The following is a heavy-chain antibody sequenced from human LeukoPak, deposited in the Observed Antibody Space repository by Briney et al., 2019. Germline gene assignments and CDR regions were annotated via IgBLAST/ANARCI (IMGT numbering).Heavy chain of an antibody. CDR2: IGSNGGST. Sequence: GGSLRLSCAASGFTFSSYAMHWVRQAPGKGLEYVSAIGSNGGSTYYANSVKGRFTISRDNSTNTLYLQMGSLRAEDTAVYYCARRRTRAAPSGAFDIWGQGTMVTVSS. CDR1: GFTFSSYA. CDR3: ARRRTRAAPSGAFDI. J-gene: IGHJ3*02. D-gene: IGHD6-6*01. V-gene: IGHV3-64*01.